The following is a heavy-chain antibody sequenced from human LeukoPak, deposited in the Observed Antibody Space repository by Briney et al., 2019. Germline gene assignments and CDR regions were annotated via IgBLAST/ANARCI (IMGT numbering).Heavy chain of an antibody. CDR1: GYSISSGYY. CDR2: IYHSGST. Sequence: PSETLSPTCAVSGYSISSGYYWGWIRQPPGKGLEWIGSIYHSGSTYYNPSLKSRVTISVDTSKNQFSLKLSSVTAADTAVYYCARHTMVRGVIIGPVDYWGQGTLVTVSS. J-gene: IGHJ4*02. CDR3: ARHTMVRGVIIGPVDY. D-gene: IGHD3-10*01. V-gene: IGHV4-38-2*01.